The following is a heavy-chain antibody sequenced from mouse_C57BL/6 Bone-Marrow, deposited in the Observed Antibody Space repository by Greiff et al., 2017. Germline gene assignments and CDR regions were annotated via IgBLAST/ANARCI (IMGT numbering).Heavy chain of an antibody. CDR2: IYPGNSDT. V-gene: IGHV1-5*01. Sequence: VQLQQSGTVLARPGASVKLSCKTSGYTFTSYWMHWVKQRPGQGLEWIGAIYPGNSDTSYNQKFKGKAKLTAVTSASTAYMELSSLTYEDSEVYYGPPTVVAFDYWGQGTTLTVSS. J-gene: IGHJ2*01. CDR3: PPTVVAFDY. CDR1: GYTFTSYW. D-gene: IGHD1-1*01.